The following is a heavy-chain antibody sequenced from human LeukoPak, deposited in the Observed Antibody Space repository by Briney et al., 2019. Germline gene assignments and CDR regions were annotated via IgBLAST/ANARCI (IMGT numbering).Heavy chain of an antibody. CDR2: INHSGST. CDR1: GGSFSGYY. V-gene: IGHV4-34*01. J-gene: IGHJ4*02. D-gene: IGHD3-10*01. Sequence: SETLSLTCAVYGGSFSGYYWSRIRQPPGKGLEWIGEINHSGSTNYNPSLKSRVTISVDTSKDQFSLKLSSVTAADTAVCYCASRVDSMVPIDYWGQGTLVTVSS. CDR3: ASRVDSMVPIDY.